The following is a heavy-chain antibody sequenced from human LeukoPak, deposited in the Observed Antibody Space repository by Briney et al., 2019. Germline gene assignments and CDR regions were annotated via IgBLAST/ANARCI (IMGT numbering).Heavy chain of an antibody. CDR1: GGSISSGGYY. Sequence: PSQTLSLTCTVSGGSISSGGYYWSWIRRHPGKGLEWIGYIYYSGSTYYNPSLKSRVTISVDTSKNQFSLKLSSVTAADTAVYYCARVSEYGLHYFDYWGQGTLVTVSS. V-gene: IGHV4-31*03. D-gene: IGHD4/OR15-4a*01. CDR3: ARVSEYGLHYFDY. J-gene: IGHJ4*02. CDR2: IYYSGST.